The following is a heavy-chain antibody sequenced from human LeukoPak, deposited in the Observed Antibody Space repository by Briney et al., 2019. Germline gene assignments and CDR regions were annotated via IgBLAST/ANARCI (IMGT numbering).Heavy chain of an antibody. J-gene: IGHJ4*02. Sequence: GGSLRLSCAASGFTFSDYYMSWIRQAPGKGLEWVSYISSSGSTIYYADSVKGRFTISRDNAENSLYLQMNSLRAEDTAVYYCARAEGYCSGGSCYSDPYYFDYWGQGTLVTVSS. D-gene: IGHD2-15*01. CDR2: ISSSGSTI. CDR3: ARAEGYCSGGSCYSDPYYFDY. CDR1: GFTFSDYY. V-gene: IGHV3-11*01.